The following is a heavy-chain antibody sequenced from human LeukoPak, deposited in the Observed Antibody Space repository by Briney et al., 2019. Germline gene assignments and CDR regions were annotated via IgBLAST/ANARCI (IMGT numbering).Heavy chain of an antibody. V-gene: IGHV4-59*01. J-gene: IGHJ5*02. CDR2: IYYSGST. CDR3: ARANGESRRFNP. D-gene: IGHD4-17*01. CDR1: GGSISSYY. Sequence: SETLSLTCTVSGGSISSYYWSWIRQPPGKGLEWIGYIYYSGSTNYNPSLKSRVTISVDTSKNQFSLKLSSVTAADTAVYYCARANGESRRFNPWGQGTLVTVSS.